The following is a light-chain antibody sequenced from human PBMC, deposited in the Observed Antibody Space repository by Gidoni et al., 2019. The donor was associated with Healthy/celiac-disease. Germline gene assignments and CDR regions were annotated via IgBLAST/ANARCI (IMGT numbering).Light chain of an antibody. CDR2: GKN. V-gene: IGLV3-19*01. CDR1: SLRSYY. Sequence: SSALTQDPAVSVALGQTVRITCQGDSLRSYYASWYQQKPGQAPVLVIYGKNNRPSGSPDRFPGSSSGNTASLTITGAQAEDEADYYCNSRDSSGNHVVFGGGTKLTVL. J-gene: IGLJ2*01. CDR3: NSRDSSGNHVV.